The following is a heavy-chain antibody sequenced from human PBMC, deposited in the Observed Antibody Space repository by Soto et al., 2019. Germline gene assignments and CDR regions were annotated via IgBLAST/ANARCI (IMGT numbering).Heavy chain of an antibody. D-gene: IGHD3-22*01. V-gene: IGHV4-31*03. CDR3: ARVNSSRMVITENWFDP. Sequence: QVQLQESGPGLVKPSQTLSLTCTVSGGSISSGGYYWSWIRQHPGKGLGWIGYIYYSGSTYYNPSLKSRVTISVDTSKNQFSLELSSVTAADTAVYYCARVNSSRMVITENWFDPWGQGTLVTVSS. CDR1: GGSISSGGYY. CDR2: IYYSGST. J-gene: IGHJ5*02.